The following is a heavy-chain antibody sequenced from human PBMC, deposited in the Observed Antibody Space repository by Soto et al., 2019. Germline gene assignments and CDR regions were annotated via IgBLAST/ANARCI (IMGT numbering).Heavy chain of an antibody. D-gene: IGHD5-18*01. CDR2: IYYSGST. J-gene: IGHJ5*02. CDR1: GGSVSSGSYY. V-gene: IGHV4-61*01. Sequence: QVQLQESGPGLVKPSETLSLTCTVSGGSVSSGSYYWSWIRQPPGKGLEWIGYIYYSGSTNYNPSLKSRVTISVDTSKNQFSLKLSSVTAADTAVYYCASFNGGLWLRLPSWGQGTLVTVSS. CDR3: ASFNGGLWLRLPS.